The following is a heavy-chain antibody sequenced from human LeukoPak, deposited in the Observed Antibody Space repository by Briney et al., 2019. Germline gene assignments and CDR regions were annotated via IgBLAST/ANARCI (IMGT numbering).Heavy chain of an antibody. V-gene: IGHV1-46*01. J-gene: IGHJ6*03. CDR1: GYTFTSYY. D-gene: IGHD1-1*01. Sequence: ASVKVSCKASGYTFTSYYMHWVRQAPGQGLEWMGIINPRGGSTSYAQKFQGRVTMTRDTSTNTVYMDLSSLRSEDTAVYYCARAINNWNDVRRYYMDLWGKGTTVTVSS. CDR3: ARAINNWNDVRRYYMDL. CDR2: INPRGGST.